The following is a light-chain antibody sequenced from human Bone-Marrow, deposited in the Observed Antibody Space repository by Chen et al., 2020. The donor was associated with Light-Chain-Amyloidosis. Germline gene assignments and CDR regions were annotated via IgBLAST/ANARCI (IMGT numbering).Light chain of an antibody. CDR1: DLPTKY. CDR2: RDT. CDR3: QSADSSGTYEVI. J-gene: IGLJ2*01. Sequence: SYELTHPPSVSFPPGQTARTPCSGDDLPTKYAYWYQQKPGQAPVLVIHRDTERPSGISERFSGSSSGTTATLTISGVQAEDEADYHCQSADSSGTYEVIFGGGTKLTVL. V-gene: IGLV3-25*03.